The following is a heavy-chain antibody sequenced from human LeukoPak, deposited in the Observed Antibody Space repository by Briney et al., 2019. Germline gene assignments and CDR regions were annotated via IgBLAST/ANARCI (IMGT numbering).Heavy chain of an antibody. V-gene: IGHV3-30*04. Sequence: PGGSLRLSCAVSGFSLSSYTMEWVRQTPGKGLEWVAIISNDGSHKNYADSVKGRFTISRDNSKNTLYLQMSSLRPEDTAMYYCARAHRRSWGFFDYWGQGTLVTVSA. D-gene: IGHD6-13*01. CDR2: ISNDGSHK. J-gene: IGHJ4*01. CDR3: ARAHRRSWGFFDY. CDR1: GFSLSSYT.